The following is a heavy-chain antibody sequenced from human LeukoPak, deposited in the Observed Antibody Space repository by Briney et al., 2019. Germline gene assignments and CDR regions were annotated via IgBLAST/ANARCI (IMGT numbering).Heavy chain of an antibody. CDR2: SSPYNGKT. Sequence: ASVNVSCKASGYTFINYGITWVRLGPGQGLERMGWSSPYNGKTNYAQKLQGRVTITTDTSTNTAYMELRSLRSDDTAVYYCARGGIDIVSVPVSNWFDPWGQGTLVTVSS. V-gene: IGHV1-18*01. CDR3: ARGGIDIVSVPVSNWFDP. CDR1: GYTFINYG. D-gene: IGHD2/OR15-2a*01. J-gene: IGHJ5*02.